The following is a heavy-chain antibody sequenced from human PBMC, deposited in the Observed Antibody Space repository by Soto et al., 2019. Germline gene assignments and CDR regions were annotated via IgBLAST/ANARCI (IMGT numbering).Heavy chain of an antibody. CDR2: ISGSGATT. V-gene: IGHV3-23*01. D-gene: IGHD4-17*01. CDR1: GFTFSSYA. Sequence: EVQLLESGGGLVQPGGSLRLSCAASGFTFSSYAMSWVRQAPGKGLEWDSVISGSGATTYYADAVKGRFTTSTDNSKNTLYLQMNSLRAEDTYVYYCARLTVTTSDDAFDICGQGTMVTVSS. J-gene: IGHJ3*02. CDR3: ARLTVTTSDDAFDI.